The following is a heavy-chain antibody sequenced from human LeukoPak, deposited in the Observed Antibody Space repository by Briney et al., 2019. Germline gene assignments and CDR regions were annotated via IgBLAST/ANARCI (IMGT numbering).Heavy chain of an antibody. CDR3: AKDRYCSSISCHSFDY. Sequence: GGSLRLSCAASGFTFSSFAMSWVRQAPGKGLEWVALVSYDGGNKYYADSVKGRFTISRDNSKNTLYLQMNSLRAEDTAVYYCAKDRYCSSISCHSFDYWGQGTLVTVSS. D-gene: IGHD2-2*01. V-gene: IGHV3-30*18. J-gene: IGHJ4*02. CDR2: VSYDGGNK. CDR1: GFTFSSFA.